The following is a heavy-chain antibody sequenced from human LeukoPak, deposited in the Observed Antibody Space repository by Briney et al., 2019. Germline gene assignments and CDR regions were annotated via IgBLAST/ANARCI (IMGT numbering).Heavy chain of an antibody. V-gene: IGHV3-23*01. Sequence: PGGSLRLSCAASGFVVSSYYMSWVRQAPGKGLEWVSAISGSGGSTYYADSVKGRFTISRDNSKNTLYLQVNSLRAEDTAVYYCAKDLEGSATVTTFDYWGQGTLVTVSS. D-gene: IGHD4-17*01. CDR3: AKDLEGSATVTTFDY. CDR2: ISGSGGST. J-gene: IGHJ4*02. CDR1: GFVVSSYY.